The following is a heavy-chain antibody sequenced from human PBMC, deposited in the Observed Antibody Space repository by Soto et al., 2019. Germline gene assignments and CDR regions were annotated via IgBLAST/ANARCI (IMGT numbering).Heavy chain of an antibody. D-gene: IGHD4-17*01. J-gene: IGHJ4*02. CDR3: AHRQRTVYFDY. Sequence: QITLKESGPTLVKPTQTLTLTCTFSAFSLSTSGVGVGWIRQPPGKALEWLALIYWDDDRRYSPSLKSRLTITTDPSTHPVVLTMTNMDPVDTATYYCAHRQRTVYFDYWGQGTLVTVSS. CDR2: IYWDDDR. V-gene: IGHV2-5*02. CDR1: AFSLSTSGVG.